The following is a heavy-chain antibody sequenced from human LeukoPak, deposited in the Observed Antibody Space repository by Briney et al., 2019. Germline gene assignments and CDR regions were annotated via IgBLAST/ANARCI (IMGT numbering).Heavy chain of an antibody. D-gene: IGHD6-13*01. CDR3: ARVTNRYSSSSRWENRDNWFAP. J-gene: IGHJ5*02. CDR2: IIPIFGRA. Sequence: SVKVSCRASGGTFSSYAISWVRQAPGQGLEWMGGIIPIFGRANYAQKFQGRVTLTTDQSTSPAYMELSSVRSEHTAVYYCARVTNRYSSSSRWENRDNWFAPSGQGTLVTVSS. CDR1: GGTFSSYA. V-gene: IGHV1-69*05.